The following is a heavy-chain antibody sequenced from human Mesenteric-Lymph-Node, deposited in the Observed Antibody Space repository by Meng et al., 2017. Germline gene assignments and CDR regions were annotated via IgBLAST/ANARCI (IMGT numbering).Heavy chain of an antibody. Sequence: QLQLQQWGAGLLKPSLALSLTCSVYGESFSGYFWSWIRQPPGKGLQWIGEINHSGNTNYNPSLKSRVTISVDRSKNQFSLRLTSVTAADTAVYYCAGDRRGVATVDYWGQGTLVTVSS. CDR2: INHSGNT. D-gene: IGHD5-12*01. CDR1: GESFSGYF. V-gene: IGHV4-34*01. J-gene: IGHJ4*02. CDR3: AGDRRGVATVDY.